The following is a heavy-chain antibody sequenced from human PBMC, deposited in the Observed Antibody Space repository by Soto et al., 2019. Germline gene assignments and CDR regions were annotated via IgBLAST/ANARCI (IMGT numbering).Heavy chain of an antibody. CDR2: IEQGGSEK. CDR3: ARLLGGDYGDRPADF. Sequence: EVQLVESGGGLVQPGGFLRLSCEGSGFGFSRYWMSWVRQVPGKGLEWVANIEQGGSEKNYMDSVRDRFIISRDNAKNSLYLQMNSLRPEDTAIYYCARLLGGDYGDRPADFWGQGTLVAVSS. CDR1: GFGFSRYW. D-gene: IGHD4-17*01. V-gene: IGHV3-7*01. J-gene: IGHJ4*02.